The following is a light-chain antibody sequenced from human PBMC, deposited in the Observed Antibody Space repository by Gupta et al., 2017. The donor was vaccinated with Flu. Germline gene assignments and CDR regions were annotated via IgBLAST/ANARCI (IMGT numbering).Light chain of an antibody. V-gene: IGKV1-5*03. CDR3: QQYNSYSRT. CDR1: QSSSSW. J-gene: IGKJ1*01. CDR2: KAS. Sequence: DIQMTPAPSTLSASVGDRVTITCRASQSSSSWLAWYQQKPGKAPKLLIYKASRVESGVPSRFSGSGSGTEFTLTISSLQPEDFATYYCQQYNSYSRTFGQGTKVEIK.